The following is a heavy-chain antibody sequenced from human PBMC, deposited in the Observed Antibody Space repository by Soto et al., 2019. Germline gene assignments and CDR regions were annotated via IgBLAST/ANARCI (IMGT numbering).Heavy chain of an antibody. CDR3: ARDVTDCSGGSCYPLGYFDY. D-gene: IGHD2-15*01. J-gene: IGHJ4*02. Sequence: RASVKVSCKASGYTFTSYAMHWVRQAPGQRLEWMGWINAGNGNTKYSQKFQGRVTITRDTSASTAYMELSSLRSEDTAVYYCARDVTDCSGGSCYPLGYFDYWGQGTLVTVSS. CDR1: GYTFTSYA. CDR2: INAGNGNT. V-gene: IGHV1-3*01.